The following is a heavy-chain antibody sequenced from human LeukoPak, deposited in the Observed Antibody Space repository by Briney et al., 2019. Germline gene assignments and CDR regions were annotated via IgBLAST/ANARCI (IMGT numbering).Heavy chain of an antibody. CDR3: AKARAGDITAAFNY. V-gene: IGHV3-23*01. Sequence: GGSLRLSSAASGFTFSSYAMSWVRQAPGKGLEWVSGITSGANTYYADSVKGRFTISRDNSENTLNLQMNSLRAEDTAIYYCAKARAGDITAAFNYWGQGTLVTVSS. CDR1: GFTFSSYA. D-gene: IGHD6-13*01. CDR2: ITSGANT. J-gene: IGHJ4*02.